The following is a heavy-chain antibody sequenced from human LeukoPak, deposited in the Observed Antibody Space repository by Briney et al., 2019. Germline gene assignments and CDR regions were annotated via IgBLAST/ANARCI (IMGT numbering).Heavy chain of an antibody. CDR2: IYYSGST. J-gene: IGHJ5*02. CDR3: ARDNIAARPIIGFDP. V-gene: IGHV4-61*01. D-gene: IGHD6-6*01. Sequence: SETLSLTCTVPGGSVSSGSYYWSWIRQPPGKGLEWIGYIYYSGSTNYNPSLKSRVTISVDTSKNQFSLKLSSVTAADTAVYYCARDNIAARPIIGFDPWGQGTLVTVSS. CDR1: GGSVSSGSYY.